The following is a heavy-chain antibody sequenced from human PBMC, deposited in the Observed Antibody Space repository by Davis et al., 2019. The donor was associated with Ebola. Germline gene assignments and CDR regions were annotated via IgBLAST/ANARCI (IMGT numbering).Heavy chain of an antibody. D-gene: IGHD3-16*01. CDR2: LNPYSGVT. Sequence: ASVTVSCKASGYTFTDNYVHWVRQAPGRGLEWLGRLNPYSGVTDYALKFQGRVTMTSDASVNSAYLDLRRLRSDDTALYFCARGAILQANAFDVWGQGTMLTVSS. CDR1: GYTFTDNY. J-gene: IGHJ3*01. V-gene: IGHV1-2*06. CDR3: ARGAILQANAFDV.